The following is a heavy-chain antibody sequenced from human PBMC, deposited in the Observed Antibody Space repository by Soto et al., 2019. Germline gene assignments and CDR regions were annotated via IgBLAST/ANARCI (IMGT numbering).Heavy chain of an antibody. J-gene: IGHJ6*02. V-gene: IGHV3-30-3*01. CDR1: GFTFSSYA. D-gene: IGHD3-3*01. CDR2: ISYDGSNK. Sequence: GGSLRLSCAASGFTFSSYAMRWVRQAPGKGLEWVAVISYDGSNKYYADSVKGRFTISRDNSKNTLYLQMNSLRAEDTAVYYCARGLTYYDFWSGYQPYGMDVWGQGTTVTVSS. CDR3: ARGLTYYDFWSGYQPYGMDV.